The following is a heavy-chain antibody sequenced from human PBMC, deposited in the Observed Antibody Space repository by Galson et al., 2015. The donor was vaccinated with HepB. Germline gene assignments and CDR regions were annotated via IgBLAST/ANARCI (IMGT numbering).Heavy chain of an antibody. J-gene: IGHJ6*02. CDR1: GYTFTSYG. D-gene: IGHD2-15*01. V-gene: IGHV1-18*03. Sequence: SVKVSCKASGYTFTSYGISWVRQAPGQGLEWMGWISAYNGNTNYAQKLQGRVTMTTDTSTSTAYMELRSLRSDDMAVYYCARLGYCSGGSCYFTGYYYYYGMDVWGQGTTVTVSS. CDR2: ISAYNGNT. CDR3: ARLGYCSGGSCYFTGYYYYYGMDV.